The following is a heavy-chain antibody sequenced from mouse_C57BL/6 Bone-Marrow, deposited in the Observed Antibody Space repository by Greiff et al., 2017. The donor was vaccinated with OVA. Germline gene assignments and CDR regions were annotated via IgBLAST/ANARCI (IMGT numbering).Heavy chain of an antibody. D-gene: IGHD2-5*01. V-gene: IGHV1-15*01. J-gene: IGHJ4*01. Sequence: QVQLQQSGAELVRPGASVTLSCKASGYTFTDYEMHWVKQTPVQGLEWIGVLDPETGGTPYNQKFKGKAILTADKSSSTAYMELRSLTSEDSAVYYCTRGYSNYYAMDYWGQGTSVTVSS. CDR1: GYTFTDYE. CDR2: LDPETGGT. CDR3: TRGYSNYYAMDY.